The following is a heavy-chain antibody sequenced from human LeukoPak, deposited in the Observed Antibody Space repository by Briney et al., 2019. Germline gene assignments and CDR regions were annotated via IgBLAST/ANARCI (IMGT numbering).Heavy chain of an antibody. CDR3: ARVIAVAGTFHYYYYMDV. J-gene: IGHJ6*03. CDR1: GYTFTSYD. Sequence: ASVKVSCKASGYTFTSYDINWVRQATGQGLEWMGWMNPNSGNTGYAQKFQGRVTITRNTSISTAYMELSSLRSEDTAVYYCARVIAVAGTFHYYYYMDVWGKGTTVTVSS. D-gene: IGHD6-19*01. V-gene: IGHV1-8*03. CDR2: MNPNSGNT.